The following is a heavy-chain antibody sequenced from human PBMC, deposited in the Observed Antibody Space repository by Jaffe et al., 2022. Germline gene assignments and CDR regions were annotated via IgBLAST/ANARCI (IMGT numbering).Heavy chain of an antibody. CDR2: IIPIFGTA. V-gene: IGHV1-69*01. Sequence: QVQLVQSGAEVKKPGSSVKVSCKASGGTFSSYAISWVRQAPGQGLEWMGGIIPIFGTANYAQKFQGRVTITADESTSTAYMELSSLRSEDTAVYYCARGCSSTSCYADSSWYFDLWGRGTLVTVSS. CDR3: ARGCSSTSCYADSSWYFDL. CDR1: GGTFSSYA. J-gene: IGHJ2*01. D-gene: IGHD2-2*01.